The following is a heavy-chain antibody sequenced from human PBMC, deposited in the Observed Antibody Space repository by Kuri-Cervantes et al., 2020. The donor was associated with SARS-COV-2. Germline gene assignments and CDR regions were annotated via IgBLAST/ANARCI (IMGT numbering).Heavy chain of an antibody. V-gene: IGHV1-2*02. CDR3: ACSAEQLVWYYFDY. CDR2: INPNSGGT. Sequence: ASVKVSCKASGYTFTGYYMHWVRQAPGQGLEWMGWINPNSGGTNYAQKFQGRVTMTRDTSISTAYMELSSLRSEDTAVYYCACSAEQLVWYYFDYWGQGTLVTVSS. CDR1: GYTFTGYY. J-gene: IGHJ4*02. D-gene: IGHD6-13*01.